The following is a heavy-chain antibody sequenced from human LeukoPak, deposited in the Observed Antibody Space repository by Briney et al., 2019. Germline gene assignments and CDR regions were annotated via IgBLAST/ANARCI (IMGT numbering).Heavy chain of an antibody. Sequence: PSETLSLTCSASGASISNYYCSWIRQTPEKGLEWMGHIHTSGETRYYPSLNSRLTMSIDTSRNQVSLELTSVTAADTAVCVCARLGSYHDFWGPGALVTVSS. D-gene: IGHD1-26*01. J-gene: IGHJ4*02. CDR1: GASISNYY. V-gene: IGHV4-4*09. CDR3: ARLGSYHDF. CDR2: IHTSGET.